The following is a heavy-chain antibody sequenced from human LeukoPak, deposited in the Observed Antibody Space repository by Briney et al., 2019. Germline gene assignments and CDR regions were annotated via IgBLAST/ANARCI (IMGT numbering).Heavy chain of an antibody. Sequence: GGSLRLSCAGSGFTFSSYAMSWVRQAPGKGLEWVSAISGSGGSTYYADFVKGRFTISRDNSKNTLYLQMNSLRAEDTAVYYCANGGDPMYSSPFDYWGQGTLVTVSS. CDR1: GFTFSSYA. CDR3: ANGGDPMYSSPFDY. CDR2: ISGSGGST. J-gene: IGHJ4*02. V-gene: IGHV3-23*01. D-gene: IGHD6-13*01.